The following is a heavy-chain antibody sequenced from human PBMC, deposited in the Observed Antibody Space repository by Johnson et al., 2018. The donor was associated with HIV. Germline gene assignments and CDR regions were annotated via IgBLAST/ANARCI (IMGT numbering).Heavy chain of an antibody. CDR3: ARGFNRGGAFDI. V-gene: IGHV3-74*02. Sequence: VQLVESGGGFVQPGGSLRLSCAASGFTFSSYWMHWVRQAPGKGLVWVSRINSDGSSTSYADSVKGRFTISRDNAKNTLYLQMNSLRAEDTALYYCARGFNRGGAFDIWGQGTMVTVSS. CDR1: GFTFSSYW. D-gene: IGHD1-14*01. J-gene: IGHJ3*02. CDR2: INSDGSST.